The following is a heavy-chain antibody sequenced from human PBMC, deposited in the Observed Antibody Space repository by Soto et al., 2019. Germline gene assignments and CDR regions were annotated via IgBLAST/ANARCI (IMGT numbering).Heavy chain of an antibody. J-gene: IGHJ4*02. CDR1: GYTFRNYA. CDR3: ARGGGDGHFDS. CDR2: SNAGSGYT. Sequence: QVQLVQSGAEVKKPGASVKVSCKASGYTFRNYAIHWVRQAPGQRLEWMGWSNAGSGYTKYSQEFRGRVPITRDTSATTAYRELSSLRSEDMAVYYCARGGGDGHFDSWGQGTLVTVSS. D-gene: IGHD3-16*01. V-gene: IGHV1-3*02.